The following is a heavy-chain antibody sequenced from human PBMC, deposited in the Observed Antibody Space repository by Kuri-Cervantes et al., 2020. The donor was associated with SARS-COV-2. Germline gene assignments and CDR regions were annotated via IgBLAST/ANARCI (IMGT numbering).Heavy chain of an antibody. CDR1: GFTFSRYA. CDR3: ARDRVGVHDS. V-gene: IGHV3-30-3*01. D-gene: IGHD2-21*01. J-gene: IGHJ4*02. CDR2: ISYDRSNK. Sequence: GGSLRLSCAASGFTFSRYAMHWVRQAPGKGQEWVAVISYDRSNKDYTASGKGRFTISRDNSQNTLYLQMKSLRTEDTALYYCARDRVGVHDSWGQGTLVTVSS.